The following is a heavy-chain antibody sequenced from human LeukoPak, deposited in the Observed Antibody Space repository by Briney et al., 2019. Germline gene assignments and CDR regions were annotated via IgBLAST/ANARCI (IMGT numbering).Heavy chain of an antibody. CDR2: ISYDGSNK. J-gene: IGHJ4*02. CDR1: GFTFSSYG. CDR3: AKDLGESGWYLTV. Sequence: GGSLRLSCAASGFTFSSYGMHWVRQAPGKGLEWVAVISYDGSNKYYADSVKGRFTISRDNSKNTLYLQMYSLRAEDTAVYYCAKDLGESGWYLTVWGQGTLVTVSS. V-gene: IGHV3-30*18. D-gene: IGHD6-19*01.